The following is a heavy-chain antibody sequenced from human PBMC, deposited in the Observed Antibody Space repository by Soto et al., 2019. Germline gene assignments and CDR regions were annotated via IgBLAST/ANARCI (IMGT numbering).Heavy chain of an antibody. CDR3: LTYFAGLDY. J-gene: IGHJ4*02. D-gene: IGHD2-21*02. V-gene: IGHV4-4*02. CDR2: IRHSGST. Sequence: QVQLQESGPGLVRPSGTLSLTCAVSGVSIRNNNWWAWVRQPPGKGLEWIGEIRHSGSTNYNPSLKSQLTISLDTSKNQFSLDVTSVTAADTAFYYCLTYFAGLDYWGQGTLVTVSS. CDR1: GVSIRNNNW.